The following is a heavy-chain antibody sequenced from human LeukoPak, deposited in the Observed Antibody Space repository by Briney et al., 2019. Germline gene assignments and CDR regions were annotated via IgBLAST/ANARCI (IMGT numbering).Heavy chain of an antibody. V-gene: IGHV3-23*01. CDR2: ISGSARST. CDR1: GFTFSSYA. CDR3: AKDLTSYDYGDYGGSDY. Sequence: GGSLRLSCAASGFTFSSYAMSWVRQAPGKGLEWVSAISGSARSTFYADSVKGRFTISRDNSKDMVYLHMNSLRVEDTAIYYCAKDLTSYDYGDYGGSDYWGQGTLVTVSS. J-gene: IGHJ4*02. D-gene: IGHD4-17*01.